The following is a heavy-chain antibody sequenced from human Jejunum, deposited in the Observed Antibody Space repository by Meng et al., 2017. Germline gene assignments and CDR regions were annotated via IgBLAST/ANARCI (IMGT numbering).Heavy chain of an antibody. J-gene: IGHJ4*02. Sequence: QVTLQESGPGLVRPSETLSLTCTVSGGFASSGSYYWSWVRQPPGQGLEWIGHVFYTGSTNYSPSFKSRVTISVHTSMNQFSLKLNSVTAADTAVYYCARGGWDFEYWGQGSLVTVSS. CDR2: VFYTGST. CDR3: ARGGWDFEY. D-gene: IGHD3-16*01. CDR1: GGFASSGSYY. V-gene: IGHV4-61*01.